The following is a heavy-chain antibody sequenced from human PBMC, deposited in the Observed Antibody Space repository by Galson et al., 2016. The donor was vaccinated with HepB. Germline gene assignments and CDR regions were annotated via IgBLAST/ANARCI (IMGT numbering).Heavy chain of an antibody. Sequence: SVKVSCKASGGTFSSYGISWVRQAPGQGLEWMGGIIPIFATVNYAQNFQGRVTITADESTSTAYMELSRLRSEDTAVYYCARYEYELSALTCYYYGMHVWGQGTTVTVSS. V-gene: IGHV1-69*13. D-gene: IGHD1-26*01. CDR2: IIPIFATV. CDR1: GGTFSSYG. J-gene: IGHJ6*02. CDR3: ARYEYELSALTCYYYGMHV.